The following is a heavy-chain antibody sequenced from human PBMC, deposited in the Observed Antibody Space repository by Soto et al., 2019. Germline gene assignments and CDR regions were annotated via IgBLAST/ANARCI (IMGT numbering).Heavy chain of an antibody. CDR2: ISGSGGST. D-gene: IGHD3-9*01. J-gene: IGHJ4*02. CDR3: AKYFKLVGRYFDYDLAPFDY. CDR1: GFTFSSYA. Sequence: GGSLRLSCAASGFTFSSYAMSWVRQAPGKGLEWVSAISGSGGSTYYADSVKGRFTISRDNSKNTLYLQMNSLRAEDTAVYYCAKYFKLVGRYFDYDLAPFDYWGQGTLVTVSS. V-gene: IGHV3-23*01.